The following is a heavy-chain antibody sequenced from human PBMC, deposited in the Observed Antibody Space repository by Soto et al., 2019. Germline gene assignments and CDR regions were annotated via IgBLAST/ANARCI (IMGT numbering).Heavy chain of an antibody. CDR1: GVSFDDYA. D-gene: IGHD4-4*01. Sequence: EAQLVESGGGLVQPGRSLRLSCAASGVSFDDYAMHWVRQAPGKGLEWVSGISWNSGRRDYADSVKGRFTISRDNAKNSLYLQMNSLRPEDTALYYCGRDIGGSTITTFFDYWGQGILVTVSS. CDR3: GRDIGGSTITTFFDY. J-gene: IGHJ4*02. CDR2: ISWNSGRR. V-gene: IGHV3-9*01.